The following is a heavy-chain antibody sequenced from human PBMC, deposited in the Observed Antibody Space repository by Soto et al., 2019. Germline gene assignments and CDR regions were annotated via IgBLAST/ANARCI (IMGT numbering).Heavy chain of an antibody. D-gene: IGHD5-12*01. CDR2: ISHLENT. Sequence: QLQLQESGSGVVRTSETLSLTCTVSGAFISYGGFSWSWIRQSPGKGLEWIGYISHLENTYFHPSSKRRPTQSVYRRRNQCSLNLSPVTAADMAVYYCATGGGYDSFHYLVQGVLVTVSS. CDR1: GAFISYGGFS. J-gene: IGHJ4*02. V-gene: IGHV4-30-2*06. CDR3: ATGGGYDSFHY.